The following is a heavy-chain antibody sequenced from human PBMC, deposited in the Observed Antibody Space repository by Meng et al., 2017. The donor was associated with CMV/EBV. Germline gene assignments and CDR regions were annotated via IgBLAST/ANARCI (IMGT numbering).Heavy chain of an antibody. V-gene: IGHV4-39*01. J-gene: IGHJ4*02. CDR3: AGFIAARPWAYGSFDY. Sequence: GSLRLSCTVSGGSISSSSYYWGWIRQPPGKGLEWIGSIYYSGSTYYNPSLKSRVTRSVDTSKNQFSLKLSSVTAADTAVYYCAGFIAARPWAYGSFDYWGQGTLVTVSS. CDR1: GGSISSSSYY. D-gene: IGHD6-6*01. CDR2: IYYSGST.